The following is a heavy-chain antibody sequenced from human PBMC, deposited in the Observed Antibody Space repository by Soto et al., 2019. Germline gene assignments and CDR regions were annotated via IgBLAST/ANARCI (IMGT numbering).Heavy chain of an antibody. D-gene: IGHD3-3*01. V-gene: IGHV4-34*01. CDR3: VRGLDYDFWSGYPSPFDY. CDR2: INHSGST. J-gene: IGHJ4*02. Sequence: PPGKGLEWIGEINHSGSTNYNPSLKSRVTISVDTSKNQFSLKLSSVTAADTAVYYCVRGLDYDFWSGYPSPFDYWGQGTLVTVSS.